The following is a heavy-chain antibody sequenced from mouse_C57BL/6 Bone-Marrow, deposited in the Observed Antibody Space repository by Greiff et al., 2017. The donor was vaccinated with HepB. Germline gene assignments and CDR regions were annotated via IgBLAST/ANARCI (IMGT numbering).Heavy chain of an antibody. J-gene: IGHJ2*01. CDR1: GYTFTDYY. CDR3: AREVYYGYDGFDY. D-gene: IGHD2-2*01. Sequence: EVQLQQSGPELVKPGASVKISCKASGYTFTDYYMNWVKQSHGKSLEWIGDINPNNGGTSYNQKFKGKATLTVDTSSSTAYMELRSLTSEDSAVYYCAREVYYGYDGFDYWGQGTTRTVSS. V-gene: IGHV1-26*01. CDR2: INPNNGGT.